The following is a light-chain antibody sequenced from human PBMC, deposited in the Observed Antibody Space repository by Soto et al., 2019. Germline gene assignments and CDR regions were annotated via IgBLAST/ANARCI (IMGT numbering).Light chain of an antibody. J-gene: IGKJ5*01. CDR3: QQRSDSIT. CDR2: DAS. Sequence: EIVLTQSPDTLSLSPGERATLSCWASHSVTTHLAWFQQRPGQTPRLLIYDASTRAPGIPARFSGRGSGADFTLTISSLEPEDFAVYYCQQRSDSITFGQGTRLEL. V-gene: IGKV3-11*01. CDR1: HSVTTH.